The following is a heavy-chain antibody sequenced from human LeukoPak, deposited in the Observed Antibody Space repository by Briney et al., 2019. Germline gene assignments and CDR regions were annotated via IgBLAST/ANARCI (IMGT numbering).Heavy chain of an antibody. CDR3: ARTVNYYYYYMDV. J-gene: IGHJ6*03. Sequence: SETLSLTCTVSGGSISSSSYYWGWIRQPPGKGLEWIASIYYSGTTYYSPSLKSRVTISVDTPKNQFSLKLSSVTAADTAVYYCARTVNYYYYYMDVWGKGTTVTISS. CDR1: GGSISSSSYY. V-gene: IGHV4-39*01. CDR2: IYYSGTT.